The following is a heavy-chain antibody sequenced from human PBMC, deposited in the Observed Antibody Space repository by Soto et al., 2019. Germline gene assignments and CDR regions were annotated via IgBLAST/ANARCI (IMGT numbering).Heavy chain of an antibody. V-gene: IGHV4-31*03. Sequence: QVQLQESGPGLVKPSQTLSLTCTVSGGSISSGGYYWSWIRQHPGKGLEWIGYIYYSGSTYYNPSPQSRVTISVDTSKNQFSLNLSSVTAADTAVYSCARSGRVGAFGYWGQGTLVTVSS. CDR2: IYYSGST. CDR3: ARSGRVGAFGY. D-gene: IGHD1-26*01. J-gene: IGHJ4*02. CDR1: GGSISSGGYY.